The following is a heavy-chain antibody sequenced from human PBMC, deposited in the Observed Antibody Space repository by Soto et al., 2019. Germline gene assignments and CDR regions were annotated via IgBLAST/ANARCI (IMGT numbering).Heavy chain of an antibody. D-gene: IGHD3-22*01. CDR2: IRSKVYGGTT. CDR3: TRGDSSGFTSGGY. J-gene: IGHJ4*02. CDR1: GFTFGDYA. Sequence: GGSLRLSCTSSGFTFGDYAMSWFRQAPGKGLEWVGFIRSKVYGGTTEYAASVKGRFTISRDDSKSIAYLQMDSLKTEDTAVYYCTRGDSSGFTSGGYWGQGTLVTVSS. V-gene: IGHV3-49*03.